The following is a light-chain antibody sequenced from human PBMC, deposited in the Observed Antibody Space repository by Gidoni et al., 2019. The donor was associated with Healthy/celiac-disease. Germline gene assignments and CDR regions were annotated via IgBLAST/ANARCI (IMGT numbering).Light chain of an antibody. V-gene: IGKV1-33*01. Sequence: DIQMTQSPSSLSASVGDRITITCQASQDISNYLNWYQQKPGKAPKLLIYDASNLETGVPSRFSGSGSGTDFTFTISSLQPEDIATYYCQQYDNPPMYTFXQXTKLEIK. CDR1: QDISNY. J-gene: IGKJ2*01. CDR3: QQYDNPPMYT. CDR2: DAS.